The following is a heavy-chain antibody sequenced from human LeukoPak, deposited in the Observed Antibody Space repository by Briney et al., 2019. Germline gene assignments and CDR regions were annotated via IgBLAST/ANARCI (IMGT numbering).Heavy chain of an antibody. D-gene: IGHD2-21*01. CDR1: GYSFTSYW. CDR3: ARQTFGDNSFDY. V-gene: IGHV5-51*01. Sequence: GESLKISCKGSGYSFTSYWIAWVRQMPGRGLECMGIIYPGDSDTRYSPSFQGQVTISTDKSISTAYLQWSSLKASDTAMYYCARQTFGDNSFDYWGQGTLVTVSS. CDR2: IYPGDSDT. J-gene: IGHJ4*02.